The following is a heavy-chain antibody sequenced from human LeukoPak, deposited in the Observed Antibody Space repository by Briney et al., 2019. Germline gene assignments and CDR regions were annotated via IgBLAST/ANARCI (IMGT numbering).Heavy chain of an antibody. CDR1: GGTFSSYA. J-gene: IGHJ5*02. V-gene: IGHV1-69*04. Sequence: SVKVSCKASGGTFSSYAISWVRQAPGQGLEWMGRIIPIFGIANYAQKFQGRVTITADKSTSTAYMELSSLRSEDTAVYYCARANSGYSHGGDNWFDPWGQGTLVTVSS. CDR2: IIPIFGIA. CDR3: ARANSGYSHGGDNWFDP. D-gene: IGHD5-18*01.